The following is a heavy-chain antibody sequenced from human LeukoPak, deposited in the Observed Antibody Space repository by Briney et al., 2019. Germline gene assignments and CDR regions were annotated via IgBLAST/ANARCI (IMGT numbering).Heavy chain of an antibody. V-gene: IGHV3-66*04. CDR2: IYSGGST. CDR1: GFTVSSNY. J-gene: IGHJ4*02. D-gene: IGHD2-21*02. CDR3: ARLAVTASRTDY. Sequence: GGSLRLSCAASGFTVSSNYMSWVRQAPGKGLEWVSVIYSGGSTYYADSVKGRFTISRDNAKNSLYLQMNSLRAEDTAVYYCARLAVTASRTDYWGQGTLVTVSS.